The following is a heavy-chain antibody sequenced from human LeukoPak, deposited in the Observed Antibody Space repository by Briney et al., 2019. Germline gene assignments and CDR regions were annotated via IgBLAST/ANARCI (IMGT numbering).Heavy chain of an antibody. J-gene: IGHJ6*02. CDR3: ARGITTFGVVTYGMDV. V-gene: IGHV4-4*07. Sequence: RPYTSGSTNYNPSLKSRVTMSVDTSKNQFSLKLSSVTAADTAVYYCARGITTFGVVTYGMDVWGQGTTVTVSS. CDR2: PYTSGST. D-gene: IGHD3-3*01.